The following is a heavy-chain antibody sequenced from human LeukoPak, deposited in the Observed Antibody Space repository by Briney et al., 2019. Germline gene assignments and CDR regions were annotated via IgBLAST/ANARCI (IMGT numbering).Heavy chain of an antibody. V-gene: IGHV3-30*02. CDR3: AKGGYCGGDCNDY. Sequence: GGSLRLSCAASGFTFSSYGMHWVRQAPGKGLEWVAFIRYDGSNKYYADSVKGRFTISRDNSKNTLYLQMNSLRAEDTAVYYRAKGGYCGGDCNDYWGQGTLVTVSS. J-gene: IGHJ4*02. CDR1: GFTFSSYG. CDR2: IRYDGSNK. D-gene: IGHD2-21*01.